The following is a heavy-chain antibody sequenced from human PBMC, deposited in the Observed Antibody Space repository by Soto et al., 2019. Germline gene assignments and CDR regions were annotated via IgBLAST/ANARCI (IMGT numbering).Heavy chain of an antibody. D-gene: IGHD4-17*01. V-gene: IGHV4-31*03. CDR1: GGSTSSGGYY. Sequence: SETLSLTCTVSGGSTSSGGYYWSWIRQHPGKGLEWIGYIYYSGSTYYNPSLKSRVTISVDTSKNQFSLKLSSVTAADTAVYYCARDSVPIYGERYFEYWGQGTLVTVSS. CDR2: IYYSGST. J-gene: IGHJ4*02. CDR3: ARDSVPIYGERYFEY.